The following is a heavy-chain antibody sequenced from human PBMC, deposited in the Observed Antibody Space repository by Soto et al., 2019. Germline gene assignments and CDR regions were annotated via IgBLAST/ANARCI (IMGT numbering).Heavy chain of an antibody. V-gene: IGHV3-30*18. Sequence: GGSLRLSCVASGFTTTNNGMHWVRQAPGQGLECVDVISSDGSSKYYGDSVRGRFTISRDNSKKTLFLEMNSLRSEDTAVYYCAKDRGLAESGRWSHYYYGMDVWGQGTTVTASS. CDR2: ISSDGSSK. CDR1: GFTTTNNG. J-gene: IGHJ6*02. CDR3: AKDRGLAESGRWSHYYYGMDV. D-gene: IGHD1-26*01.